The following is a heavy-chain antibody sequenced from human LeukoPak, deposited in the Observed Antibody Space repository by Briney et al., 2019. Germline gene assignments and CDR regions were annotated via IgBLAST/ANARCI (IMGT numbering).Heavy chain of an antibody. V-gene: IGHV3-23*01. CDR2: ISDSGNT. CDR1: GFTLSSYA. CDR3: AKDGAWLRFDD. D-gene: IGHD5-12*01. Sequence: SGGSLRLSCAASGFTLSSYAMSWVRQAPGKGLEWVSAISDSGNTYHADSVKGRFTISRDSSKNTLYLQMNNLRGEDTAVYYCAKDGAWLRFDDWGQGILVTVSS. J-gene: IGHJ4*02.